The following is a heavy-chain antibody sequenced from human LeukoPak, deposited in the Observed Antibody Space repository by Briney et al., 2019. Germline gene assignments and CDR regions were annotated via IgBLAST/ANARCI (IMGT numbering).Heavy chain of an antibody. CDR2: ISSGGTTI. Sequence: GGSLRLSCAASGFTFSSYAMSWVRQAPGKGLEWVSHISSGGTTISYADSVKGRFTISRDNAKNSLYLQMNSLRAEDTAVYYCAGGDNPGYGDYDFDYWGQGTRVTVSS. V-gene: IGHV3-48*04. CDR1: GFTFSSYA. D-gene: IGHD4-17*01. CDR3: AGGDNPGYGDYDFDY. J-gene: IGHJ4*02.